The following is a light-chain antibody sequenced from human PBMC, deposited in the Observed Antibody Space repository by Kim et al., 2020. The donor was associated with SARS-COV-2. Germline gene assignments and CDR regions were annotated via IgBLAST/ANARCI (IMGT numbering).Light chain of an antibody. CDR3: QQYDNWPQT. Sequence: VSHGERAPRSCRASQSVRSQLAWYQQKPGQAPRLVIYGASTRATDIPARFSGSGSGTECSLTISSLQSEDIAVYYCQQYDNWPQTFGQGTKVDIK. CDR1: QSVRSQ. CDR2: GAS. J-gene: IGKJ1*01. V-gene: IGKV3-15*01.